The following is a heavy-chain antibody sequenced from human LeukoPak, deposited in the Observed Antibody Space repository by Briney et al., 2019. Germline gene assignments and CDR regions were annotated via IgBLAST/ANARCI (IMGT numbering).Heavy chain of an antibody. D-gene: IGHD4-17*01. J-gene: IGHJ3*02. CDR1: GYTFTSYD. CDR3: ARTGDYAFNTYALDI. Sequence: VASVKVSCKASGYTFTSYDMNWVRQAPGQGLEWMGWMNPNSGNTDYAQTFQGRVTMTRDTSISTAYMELSSLRSEDTAVYYCARTGDYAFNTYALDIWGQGTMVTVSS. V-gene: IGHV1-8*01. CDR2: MNPNSGNT.